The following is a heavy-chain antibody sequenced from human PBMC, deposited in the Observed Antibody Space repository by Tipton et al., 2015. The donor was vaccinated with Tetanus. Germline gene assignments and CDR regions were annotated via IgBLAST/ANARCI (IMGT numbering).Heavy chain of an antibody. CDR1: GGSINSGGHF. CDR3: ARGTFYAFDF. Sequence: TLSLTCTVSGGSINSGGHFWTWIRQRSGKGLEWIGHIRDNGNSYANPSLSGRVTMSVDTRKNQFSLNLTSVSVADTATYYCARGTFYAFDFRGXGVQVTVSS. J-gene: IGHJ4*02. D-gene: IGHD2/OR15-2a*01. CDR2: IRDNGNS. V-gene: IGHV4-31*03.